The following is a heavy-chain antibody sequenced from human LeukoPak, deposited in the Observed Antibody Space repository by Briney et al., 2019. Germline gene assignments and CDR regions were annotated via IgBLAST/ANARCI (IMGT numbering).Heavy chain of an antibody. CDR1: GGSTSSGDYY. J-gene: IGHJ4*02. CDR2: IYYSGST. D-gene: IGHD6-19*01. CDR3: ARASWQWLVLGYFDY. Sequence: SETLSLTCTVSGGSTSSGDYYWSWIRQPPGKGLEWIGYIYYSGSTYYNPSLKSRVTISVDTSKNQFSLKLSSVTAADTAVYYCARASWQWLVLGYFDYWGQGTLVTVSS. V-gene: IGHV4-30-4*01.